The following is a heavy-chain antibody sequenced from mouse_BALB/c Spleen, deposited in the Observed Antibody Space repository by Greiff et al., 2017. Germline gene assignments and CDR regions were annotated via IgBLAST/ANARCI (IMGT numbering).Heavy chain of an antibody. Sequence: VQLKQSGPGLVKPSQSLSLTCTVTGYSITSDYAWNWIRQFPGNKLEWMGYISYSGSTSYNPSLKSRISITRDTSKNQFFLQLNSVTTEDTATYYCARSGMGGFDYWGQGTTLTVSS. V-gene: IGHV3-2*02. CDR3: ARSGMGGFDY. CDR1: GYSITSDYA. CDR2: ISYSGST. D-gene: IGHD4-1*01. J-gene: IGHJ2*01.